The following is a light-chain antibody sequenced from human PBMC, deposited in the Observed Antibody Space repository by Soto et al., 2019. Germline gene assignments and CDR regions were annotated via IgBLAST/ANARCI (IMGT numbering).Light chain of an antibody. J-gene: IGKJ4*01. CDR1: QTISSW. Sequence: DIQMTQSPSTLSGSVGDRVTITCRASQTISSWLAWYQQKPGKAPKLLIYKASTLKSGVPSRFSGSGSGTEFTLTISSLQPDDFATYYCQQYGNVPLTFGGGTKVEIK. CDR2: KAS. V-gene: IGKV1-5*03. CDR3: QQYGNVPLT.